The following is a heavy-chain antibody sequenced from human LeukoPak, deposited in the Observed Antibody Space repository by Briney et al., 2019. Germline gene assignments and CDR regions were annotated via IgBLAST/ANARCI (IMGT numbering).Heavy chain of an antibody. V-gene: IGHV1-18*01. D-gene: IGHD2-15*01. CDR2: ISGYNGNT. Sequence: EASVKVSCKASGYTFTTYNINWVRQAPGQGLEWMGWISGYNGNTNYAQKLQGRVTMTTDTSTSTAYMELRSLRSDDTAVYYCARDIVVVVAAIDSDYYYYYMDVWGKGTTVTVSS. CDR3: ARDIVVVVAAIDSDYYYYYMDV. J-gene: IGHJ6*03. CDR1: GYTFTTYN.